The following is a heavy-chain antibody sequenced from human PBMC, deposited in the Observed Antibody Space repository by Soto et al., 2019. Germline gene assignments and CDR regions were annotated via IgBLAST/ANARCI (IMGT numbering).Heavy chain of an antibody. CDR3: VNEVLGWYDY. Sequence: EVQLLESGGGLVQPGGSLTLSCAASGFTFSSYAMSWVRQAPGKGLEWVSAITRSGTSTYYADSVKGRFTISRGNSKNTLCRQIDSLRADETAVYYCVNEVLGWYDYWGQGALVTVSS. V-gene: IGHV3-23*01. CDR2: ITRSGTST. J-gene: IGHJ4*02. D-gene: IGHD6-19*01. CDR1: GFTFSSYA.